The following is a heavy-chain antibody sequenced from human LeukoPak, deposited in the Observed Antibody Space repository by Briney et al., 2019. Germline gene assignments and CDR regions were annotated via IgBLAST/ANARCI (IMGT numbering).Heavy chain of an antibody. CDR1: GGSFSGYY. CDR2: INHSGST. J-gene: IGHJ4*02. CDR3: ARRGPLYCSGGSCYRRNFDY. D-gene: IGHD2-15*01. Sequence: SETLSLTCAVYGGSFSGYYWSWIRQPPGKVLEWIGEINHSGSTNYNPSLKSRVTISVGTSKNQFSLKLSSVTAADTAVYCCARRGPLYCSGGSCYRRNFDYWGQGTLVTVSS. V-gene: IGHV4-34*01.